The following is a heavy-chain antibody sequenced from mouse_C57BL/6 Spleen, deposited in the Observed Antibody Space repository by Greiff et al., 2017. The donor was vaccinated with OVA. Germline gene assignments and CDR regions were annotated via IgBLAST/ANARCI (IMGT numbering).Heavy chain of an antibody. CDR2: ISYDGSN. Sequence: VQLKQSGPGLVKPSQSLSLTCSVTGYSITSGYYWNWIRQFPGNKLEWMGYISYDGSNNYNPSLKNRISITRDTSKNQFFLKLNSVTTEDTATYYCARDYYDYEGVWFAYWGQGTLVTVSA. D-gene: IGHD2-4*01. CDR3: ARDYYDYEGVWFAY. CDR1: GYSITSGYY. J-gene: IGHJ3*01. V-gene: IGHV3-6*01.